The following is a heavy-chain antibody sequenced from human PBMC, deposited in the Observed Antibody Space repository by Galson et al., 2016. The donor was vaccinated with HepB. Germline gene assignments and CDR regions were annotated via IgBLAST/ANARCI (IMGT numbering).Heavy chain of an antibody. Sequence: SLRLSCAASGFTFNSYAIHWVRQAPGKGLEWLTLISYDGNRRYYADSVKGRFTISRDNSKNTVYLQMNSLRVDDTDLYYCARYVLGGRPLWGQGTLVIVSS. CDR3: ARYVLGGRPL. CDR1: GFTFNSYA. J-gene: IGHJ4*02. V-gene: IGHV3-30-3*01. CDR2: ISYDGNRR. D-gene: IGHD2-8*01.